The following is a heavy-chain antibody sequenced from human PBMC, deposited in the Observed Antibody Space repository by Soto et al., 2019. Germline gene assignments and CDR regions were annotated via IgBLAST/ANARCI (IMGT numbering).Heavy chain of an antibody. Sequence: SETLSLTCTVSGGSISSGGYYWSWIRQHPGKGLEWIGYIYYSGSTYYNPSLKSRVTISVDTSKNQFSLKLSSVTAADTAVYYCASLYYDFWSGYSPFDYWGQGTLVTVSS. V-gene: IGHV4-31*02. D-gene: IGHD3-3*01. CDR3: ASLYYDFWSGYSPFDY. J-gene: IGHJ4*02. CDR1: GGSISSGGYY. CDR2: IYYSGST.